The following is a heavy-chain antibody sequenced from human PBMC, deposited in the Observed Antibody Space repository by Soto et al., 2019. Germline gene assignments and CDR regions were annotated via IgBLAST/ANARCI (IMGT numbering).Heavy chain of an antibody. D-gene: IGHD6-13*01. CDR1: GFTFSSYS. V-gene: IGHV3-21*01. CDR2: ISSSSSYI. CDR3: ARDGGAAAGTWYYYYYMDV. J-gene: IGHJ6*03. Sequence: PGGSLRLSCAASGFTFSSYSMNWVRQAPGKGLEWVSSISSSSSYIYYADSVKGRFTISRDNAKNSLYLQMNSLRAEDTAVYYCARDGGAAAGTWYYYYYMDVWGKGTTVTVSS.